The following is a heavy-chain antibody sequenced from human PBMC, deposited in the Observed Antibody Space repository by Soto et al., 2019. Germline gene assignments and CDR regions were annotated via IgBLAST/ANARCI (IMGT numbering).Heavy chain of an antibody. V-gene: IGHV1-18*01. CDR3: GREGQQLDHEQYFQFNGVDV. Sequence: QVHLVQSGVEVKKPGASVKVSCTAHGYNLREYGVSGLRQVPVQGFEWMGWISGDNVNRRSSQRFQDRLTMTTDTSTNTASMELRSLRSDDTAVYFCGREGQQLDHEQYFQFNGVDVWGQGTSVTVSS. CDR1: GYNLREYG. D-gene: IGHD6-13*01. J-gene: IGHJ6*02. CDR2: ISGDNVNR.